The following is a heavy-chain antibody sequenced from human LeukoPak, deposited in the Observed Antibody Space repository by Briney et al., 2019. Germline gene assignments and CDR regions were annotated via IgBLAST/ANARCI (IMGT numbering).Heavy chain of an antibody. CDR1: GGSFSGYY. D-gene: IGHD5-18*01. CDR3: ARVGYSYVINDWSRTGLGAYPTKYYYHMDV. J-gene: IGHJ6*03. CDR2: INHSGST. V-gene: IGHV4-34*01. Sequence: SETLSLTCAVYGGSFSGYYWSWIRQPPGKGLEWIGEINHSGSTNYDPSLKSRVTISGDTSKNQFSLKLSSVTAADTAVYFCARVGYSYVINDWSRTGLGAYPTKYYYHMDVWGKGTTVTVSS.